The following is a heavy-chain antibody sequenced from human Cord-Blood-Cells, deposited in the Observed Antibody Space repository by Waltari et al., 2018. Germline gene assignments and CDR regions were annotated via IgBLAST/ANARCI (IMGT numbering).Heavy chain of an antibody. D-gene: IGHD4-17*01. V-gene: IGHV4-34*01. CDR3: AMTVTTTDAFDI. CDR2: INHSGST. CDR1: CGSFSGYS. Sequence: QVQLQQWGAGLLKPSETLSLSCAVYCGSFSGYSWCWIPQPPGKGLEWIGEINHSGSTNNNPSLKRRVTISVDTSKPHFSLTLSSVTAADTAVYYCAMTVTTTDAFDIWGQGTMVTVSS. J-gene: IGHJ3*02.